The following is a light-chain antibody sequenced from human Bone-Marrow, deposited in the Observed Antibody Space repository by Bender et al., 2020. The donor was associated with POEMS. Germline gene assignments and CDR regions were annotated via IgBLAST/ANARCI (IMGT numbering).Light chain of an antibody. CDR3: QAWDSGTDYV. V-gene: IGLV3-21*01. CDR1: KIGDKG. Sequence: YVLTQPPSVSQAPGKTARITCGGNKIGDKGVHWYQQKPGQSPLLVIYEDDKRPSGIPERFSGSNSGNTATLTISGTQPMDEADYYCQAWDSGTDYVFGSGTTLTVL. CDR2: EDD. J-gene: IGLJ1*01.